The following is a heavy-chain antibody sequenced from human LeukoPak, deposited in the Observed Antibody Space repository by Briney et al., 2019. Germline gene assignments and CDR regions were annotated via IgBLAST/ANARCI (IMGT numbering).Heavy chain of an antibody. CDR2: ARYDGINK. CDR1: GFTFSNYG. D-gene: IGHD4-23*01. Sequence: PGGSPRLSCAASGFTFSNYGMHWVRQAPDKGLEWVAFARYDGINKYYADSVQGRFTVSRDNSKNTLYLQINSLRIEDTALYYCAKSYGGNFFDYWGQGTLVTVSS. V-gene: IGHV3-30*02. J-gene: IGHJ4*02. CDR3: AKSYGGNFFDY.